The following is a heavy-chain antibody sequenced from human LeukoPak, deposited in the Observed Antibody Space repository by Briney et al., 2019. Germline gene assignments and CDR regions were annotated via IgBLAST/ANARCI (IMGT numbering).Heavy chain of an antibody. Sequence: SETLSLTCTVSGGSISSYYWSWIPQPPGKGLEWIGYIYYSGSTNYNPSLKSRVTISVDTPKNQFSLKVSSVTAADTAVYYCARRTGYYDGFDYWGQGALVTVS. CDR2: IYYSGST. CDR3: ARRTGYYDGFDY. J-gene: IGHJ4*02. V-gene: IGHV4-59*01. D-gene: IGHD3/OR15-3a*01. CDR1: GGSISSYY.